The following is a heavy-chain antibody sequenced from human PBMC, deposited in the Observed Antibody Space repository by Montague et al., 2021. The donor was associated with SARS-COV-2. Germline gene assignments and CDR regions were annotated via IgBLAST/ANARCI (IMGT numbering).Heavy chain of an antibody. CDR3: ARAPVAHITIFGVVTSFDY. CDR2: IYHSGST. D-gene: IGHD3-3*01. Sequence: SETLSLTCTVSGYSISSGYYWGWIRQPPGKGLEWIGSIYHSGSTYYNPXXKSRVTISVDTSKNQFSLKLSSVTAADTAVYYCARAPVAHITIFGVVTSFDYWGQGTLVTVSS. V-gene: IGHV4-38-2*02. CDR1: GYSISSGYY. J-gene: IGHJ4*02.